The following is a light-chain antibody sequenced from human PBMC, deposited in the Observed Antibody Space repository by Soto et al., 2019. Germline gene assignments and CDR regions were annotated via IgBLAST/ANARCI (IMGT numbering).Light chain of an antibody. Sequence: EIVLTQSPATLSLSPGERATLSCRASQSVSSYLAWYQQKPGQAPRLLIYDASNRATGIPARFSGGGSGTDFTLTISSLEPEDFAVYYCQQRSNWPPATFGQGTKPELQ. J-gene: IGKJ2*01. CDR2: DAS. CDR3: QQRSNWPPAT. V-gene: IGKV3-11*01. CDR1: QSVSSY.